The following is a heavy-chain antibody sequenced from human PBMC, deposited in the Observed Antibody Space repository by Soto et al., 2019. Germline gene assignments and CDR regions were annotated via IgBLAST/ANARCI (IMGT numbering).Heavy chain of an antibody. CDR3: AKLDFWNSYYGLDV. Sequence: VGSLRLSCAASGFTFSSYAMSWVCQAPGKGLEWVSSISGSDGSTYYADSVKGRFSISRDKSKNTLYLQMNSLRAEDTAIYYCAKLDFWNSYYGLDVWGQGTTVTVS. CDR1: GFTFSSYA. CDR2: ISGSDGST. J-gene: IGHJ6*02. D-gene: IGHD3-3*01. V-gene: IGHV3-23*01.